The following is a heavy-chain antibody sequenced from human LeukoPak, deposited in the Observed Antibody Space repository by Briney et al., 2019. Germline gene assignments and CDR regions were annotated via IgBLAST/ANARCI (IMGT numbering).Heavy chain of an antibody. J-gene: IGHJ4*02. CDR2: ISSSGSTI. Sequence: GGSLRLSFAASGFTFSSYSMTWGRPAPGKGVEWLSYISSSGSTIYYADSVKGRFTISRDNAKNSLYLQMNSLRAEDTAVYYCARDEYYDSSGYTSWGQGTLVTVSS. V-gene: IGHV3-48*01. CDR3: ARDEYYDSSGYTS. CDR1: GFTFSSYS. D-gene: IGHD3-22*01.